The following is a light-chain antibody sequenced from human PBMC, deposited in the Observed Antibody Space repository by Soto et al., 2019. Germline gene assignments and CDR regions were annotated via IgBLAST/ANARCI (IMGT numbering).Light chain of an antibody. CDR2: EVS. Sequence: QSALTQPASVSGSPGQSITISCTGTSGDVGGYNYVSWYQQHPGKAPKLVIYEVSNRPSGVSNRFSGSKSGNTASLTISGLQAEDEADYYCSSYTSSSVVVFGGGTQLTVL. CDR1: SGDVGGYNY. V-gene: IGLV2-14*01. CDR3: SSYTSSSVVV. J-gene: IGLJ2*01.